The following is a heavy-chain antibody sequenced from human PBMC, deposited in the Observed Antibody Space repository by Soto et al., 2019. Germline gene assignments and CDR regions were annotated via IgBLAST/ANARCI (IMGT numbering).Heavy chain of an antibody. CDR3: TRAPFRAYGNKHHWSFDL. J-gene: IGHJ2*01. D-gene: IGHD4-17*01. Sequence: EVQLVESGGDLVQPGGSLRLSCAASGFTFNDYYMDWIRQAPGKGLEWVGRSRNKANGYTTEYAASVKGRFTISRDDSKVSLDLQMNSLQIDDTAVYYCTRAPFRAYGNKHHWSFDLWGRGTPVTVSS. CDR1: GFTFNDYY. CDR2: SRNKANGYTT. V-gene: IGHV3-72*01.